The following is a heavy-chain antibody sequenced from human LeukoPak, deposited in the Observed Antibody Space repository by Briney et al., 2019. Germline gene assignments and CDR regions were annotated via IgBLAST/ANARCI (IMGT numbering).Heavy chain of an antibody. Sequence: GGSLRLSCAASGVTFSSYSINWVRQAPGKGLEWVSYISSSSSTIYYADSVKGRSTISRDNAKNSLYLQLNSLSDEDTAVYYCARDLISGSYYFDYWGQGTLVPVSS. CDR3: ARDLISGSYYFDY. CDR2: ISSSSSTI. V-gene: IGHV3-48*02. CDR1: GVTFSSYS. J-gene: IGHJ4*02. D-gene: IGHD1-26*01.